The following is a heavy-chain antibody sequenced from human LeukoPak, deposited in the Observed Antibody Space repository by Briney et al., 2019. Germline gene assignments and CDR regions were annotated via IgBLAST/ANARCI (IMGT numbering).Heavy chain of an antibody. CDR1: GYIFRNYN. CDR2: VNPKNGET. J-gene: IGHJ5*01. V-gene: IGHV1-69-2*01. Sequence: ASVKVSCKVSGYIFRNYNIHWVPQAPGKGLRWMGLVNPKNGETIYADKFQGRITMTADTSTETAYMELTRLTSEDTAIYYCVKGAYWSYGDNNWYDSWGQGTLVTVSS. D-gene: IGHD1-7*01. CDR3: VKGAYWSYGDNNWYDS.